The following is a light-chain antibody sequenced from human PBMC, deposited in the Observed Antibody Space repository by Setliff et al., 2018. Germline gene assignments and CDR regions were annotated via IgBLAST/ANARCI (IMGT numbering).Light chain of an antibody. CDR3: SSYAGNYMYV. J-gene: IGLJ1*01. CDR1: SSDVGRYNF. V-gene: IGLV2-8*01. Sequence: QSVLTQPPSASGSPGQSVAISCTGTSSDVGRYNFVSWYQHHPGKAPKLIIYEVSKRPSGVPDRFSGSKSGNTASLTVSGLQAEDEADFYCSSYAGNYMYVFGSGTRSPS. CDR2: EVS.